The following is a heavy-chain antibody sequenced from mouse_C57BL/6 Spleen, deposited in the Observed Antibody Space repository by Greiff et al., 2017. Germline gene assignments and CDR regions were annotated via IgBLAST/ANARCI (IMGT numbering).Heavy chain of an antibody. Sequence: VQLKQSGGDLVKPGGSLKLSCAASGFTFSSYGMSWVRQTPDKRLEWVATISSGGSYIYYPDSVKGRFTISRDNAKNTLYLQMSSLKSEDTAMYYCARRGTRVVATGYWYFDVWGTGTTVTVSS. CDR3: ARRGTRVVATGYWYFDV. V-gene: IGHV5-6*01. D-gene: IGHD1-1*01. CDR1: GFTFSSYG. CDR2: ISSGGSYI. J-gene: IGHJ1*03.